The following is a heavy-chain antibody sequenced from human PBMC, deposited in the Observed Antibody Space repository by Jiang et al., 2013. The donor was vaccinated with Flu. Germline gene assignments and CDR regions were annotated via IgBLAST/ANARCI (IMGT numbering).Heavy chain of an antibody. V-gene: IGHV4-4*07. CDR3: ARDGGSSWYYFDY. Sequence: LLKPSETLSLTCSVSSDSFTTNFWNWIRQPAGKGLEWIGRIYASGSTKYNPALKSRVTMSIDTSKNQFSLTLKSVTAADTAVYYCARDGGSSWYYFDYWGQGALVTVPS. D-gene: IGHD6-13*01. CDR1: SDSFTTNF. J-gene: IGHJ4*02. CDR2: IYASGST.